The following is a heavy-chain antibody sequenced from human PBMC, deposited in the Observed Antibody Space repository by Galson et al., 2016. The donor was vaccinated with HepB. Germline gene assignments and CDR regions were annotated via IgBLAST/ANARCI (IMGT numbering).Heavy chain of an antibody. CDR1: GFTFSTYA. J-gene: IGHJ4*02. Sequence: SLRLSCAASGFTFSTYAMSWVRQAPGKGLEWVSGINGNAGSTSYVDSVKGRFTISRDNSKNTLYLQMNSLRAEDTAVYYCAKSLYGGSFWGQGTLVTVSS. CDR2: INGNAGST. V-gene: IGHV3-23*01. D-gene: IGHD4-23*01. CDR3: AKSLYGGSF.